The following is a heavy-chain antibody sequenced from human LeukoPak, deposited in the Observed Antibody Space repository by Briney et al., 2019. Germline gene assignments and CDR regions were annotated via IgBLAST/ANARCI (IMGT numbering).Heavy chain of an antibody. J-gene: IGHJ4*02. CDR2: INHSGST. Sequence: SETLSLTCTVYGGSFSGYYWSWIRQPPGKGLEWIGEINHSGSTNYNPSLKSRVTISVDTSKNQFSLKLSSVTAADTAVYYCARGGIATYWGQGTLVTVSS. V-gene: IGHV4-34*01. CDR1: GGSFSGYY. CDR3: ARGGIATY. D-gene: IGHD6-13*01.